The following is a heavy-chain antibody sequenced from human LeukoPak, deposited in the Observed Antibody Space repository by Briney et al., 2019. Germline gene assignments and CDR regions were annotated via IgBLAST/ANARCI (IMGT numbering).Heavy chain of an antibody. CDR2: ISGSGGST. D-gene: IGHD3/OR15-3a*01. Sequence: QTGGSLRLSCAASGFTFSSYAMSWVRQAPGKGLEWVSAISGSGGSTYYADSVKGRFTISRDNSKNTLYLQMNSLRAEDTAVYFCARDKDWAFDYWGQGTLVTVSS. V-gene: IGHV3-23*01. CDR3: ARDKDWAFDY. CDR1: GFTFSSYA. J-gene: IGHJ4*02.